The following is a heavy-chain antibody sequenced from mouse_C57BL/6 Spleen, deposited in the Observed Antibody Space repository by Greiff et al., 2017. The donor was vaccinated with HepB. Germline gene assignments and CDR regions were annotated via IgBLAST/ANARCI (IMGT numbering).Heavy chain of an antibody. V-gene: IGHV14-4*01. J-gene: IGHJ3*01. CDR3: TTRGVQFAY. CDR1: GFNIKDDY. Sequence: EVKLMESGAELVRPGASVKLSCTASGFNIKDDYMHWVKQRPEQGLEWIGWIDPENGDTEYASKFQGKATITADTSSNTAYLQLSSLTSEDTAVYYCTTRGVQFAYWGQGTLVTVSA. CDR2: IDPENGDT.